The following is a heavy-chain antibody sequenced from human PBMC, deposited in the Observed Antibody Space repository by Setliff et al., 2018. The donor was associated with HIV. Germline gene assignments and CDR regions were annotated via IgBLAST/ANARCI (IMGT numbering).Heavy chain of an antibody. CDR2: IDTFSGKP. Sequence: ASVKVSCKASGYTFTHNAINWVRQAPGQGLEWMGWIDTFSGKPVYDQAFTGRFVFSLDTSVSTAYLQINDLRAEDTAVYYCAKATWEVWGQGTPVTVPQ. CDR1: GYTFTHNA. J-gene: IGHJ4*01. V-gene: IGHV7-4-1*02. CDR3: AKATWEV. D-gene: IGHD1-26*01.